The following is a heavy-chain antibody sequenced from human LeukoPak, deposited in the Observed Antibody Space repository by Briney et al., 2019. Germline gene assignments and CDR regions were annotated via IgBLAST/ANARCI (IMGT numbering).Heavy chain of an antibody. V-gene: IGHV3-48*04. CDR1: GFTFSSYS. Sequence: PGGSLRLSCAASGFTFSSYSMNWVRQAPGKGLEWVSYISSSSSTIYYADSVKGRFTISRDNAKNSLYLQMNSLRAEDTAVYYCARGTIRGVSPFDYWGQGTLVTVSS. CDR2: ISSSSSTI. CDR3: ARGTIRGVSPFDY. J-gene: IGHJ4*02. D-gene: IGHD3-10*01.